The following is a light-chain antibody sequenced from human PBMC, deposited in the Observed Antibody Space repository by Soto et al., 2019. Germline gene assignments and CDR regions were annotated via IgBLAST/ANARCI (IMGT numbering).Light chain of an antibody. Sequence: QSALTQPASVSGSPGQSITISCTGTSGDVGGYNYVSWYQLDPGKAPKLLIYEVNNRPSGVSNRFSGSKSGNTASLTISGLQAEDEADYYCTSYTGSGPWVFGGGTKVTVL. CDR2: EVN. CDR3: TSYTGSGPWV. CDR1: SGDVGGYNY. J-gene: IGLJ3*02. V-gene: IGLV2-14*01.